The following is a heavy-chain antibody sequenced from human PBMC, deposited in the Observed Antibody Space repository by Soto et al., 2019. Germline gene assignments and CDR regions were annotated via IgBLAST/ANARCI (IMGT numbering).Heavy chain of an antibody. Sequence: PSETLSLTCAVYGGSFSGYYWSWIRQPPGKGLEWIGEINHSGSTNYNPSLKSRVTISVDTSKNQFSLKLRSVTAAVMAVYYCAREKREAAATYGMDVWGQGTTVTVSS. CDR3: AREKREAAATYGMDV. D-gene: IGHD6-13*01. CDR1: GGSFSGYY. V-gene: IGHV4-34*01. J-gene: IGHJ6*02. CDR2: INHSGST.